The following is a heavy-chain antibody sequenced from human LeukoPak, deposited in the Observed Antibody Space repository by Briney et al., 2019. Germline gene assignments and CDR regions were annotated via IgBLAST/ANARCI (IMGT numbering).Heavy chain of an antibody. J-gene: IGHJ4*02. D-gene: IGHD3-10*01. CDR2: ISGSGGTT. CDR1: GSTFSSYG. Sequence: GGSLRLSCAASGSTFSSYGMSWVRRAPGKGLEWVSVISGSGGTTYYADSVKGRFTISRDNSKNTLYLQMNSLRAEDTAVYYCAKGPMVRIDFWGQGTLVTVSS. CDR3: AKGPMVRIDF. V-gene: IGHV3-23*01.